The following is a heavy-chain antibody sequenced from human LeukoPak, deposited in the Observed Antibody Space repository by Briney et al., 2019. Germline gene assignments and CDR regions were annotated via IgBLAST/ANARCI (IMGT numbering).Heavy chain of an antibody. D-gene: IGHD3-22*01. J-gene: IGHJ3*02. CDR1: GFTFSSYS. Sequence: GGSLRLSCAASGFTFSSYSMNWVRQAPGKGLEWVSSISSSSSYIYYADSVKGRFTISRDNAKNSLYLQMNSLRAEDTAVYYCARAYYYDSSGYYSRGAFDIWGQGTMVTVSS. CDR2: ISSSSSYI. CDR3: ARAYYYDSSGYYSRGAFDI. V-gene: IGHV3-21*01.